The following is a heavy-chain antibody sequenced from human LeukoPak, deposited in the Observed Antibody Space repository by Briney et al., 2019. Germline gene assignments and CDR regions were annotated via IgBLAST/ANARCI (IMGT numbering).Heavy chain of an antibody. J-gene: IGHJ4*02. V-gene: IGHV1-2*02. D-gene: IGHD6-6*01. CDR1: GYTFTGYY. Sequence: ASVKVSCKASGYTFTGYYMHWVRQAPGQGLEWMGWIHPSSGATNYAQTFQGRVTMTRDTSFSTAYMELSRLRSDDTAMFYCARGLDSSSSLDYWGQGTLVTVSS. CDR2: IHPSSGAT. CDR3: ARGLDSSSSLDY.